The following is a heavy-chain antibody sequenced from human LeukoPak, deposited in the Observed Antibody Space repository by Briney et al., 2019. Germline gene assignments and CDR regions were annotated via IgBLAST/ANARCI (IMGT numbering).Heavy chain of an antibody. V-gene: IGHV1-2*04. Sequence: GASVKVSCKASGYTFTGYYMHWVRQAPGQGLEWMGWINPNSGGTNCAQKFQGWVTMTRDTSISTAYMELSRLRSDDTAVYYCARGPYYYDSSGYYYVFDYWGQGTLVTVSS. CDR3: ARGPYYYDSSGYYYVFDY. CDR2: INPNSGGT. D-gene: IGHD3-22*01. J-gene: IGHJ4*02. CDR1: GYTFTGYY.